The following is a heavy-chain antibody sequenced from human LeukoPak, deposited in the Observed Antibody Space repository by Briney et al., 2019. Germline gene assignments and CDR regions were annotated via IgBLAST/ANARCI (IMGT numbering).Heavy chain of an antibody. D-gene: IGHD3-22*01. CDR1: GLTFSSFS. V-gene: IGHV3-48*02. CDR2: ISSSSSTI. J-gene: IGHJ4*02. CDR3: ARADGVVVMFDY. Sequence: GGSLRLSCAASGLTFSSFSMNWVRRAPGKGLEWVSYISSSSSTIYYADSVKGRFTISRENAKNSLYLQMNSLRDEDTAVYYCARADGVVVMFDYWGQGTLVTVSS.